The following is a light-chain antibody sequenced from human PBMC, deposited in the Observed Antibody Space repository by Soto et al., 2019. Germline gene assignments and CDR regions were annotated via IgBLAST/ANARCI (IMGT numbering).Light chain of an antibody. J-gene: IGKJ2*01. Sequence: EIVLTQSPGTLSLSPGERATLSCRASQSVSSSYLARYQQKPGQAPRLLIYGASSRATGIPDRFSGSGSGTDFALTISGLEHEDFAVYYCQQYGSTPYTFGQGTKLEIK. CDR3: QQYGSTPYT. V-gene: IGKV3-20*01. CDR2: GAS. CDR1: QSVSSSY.